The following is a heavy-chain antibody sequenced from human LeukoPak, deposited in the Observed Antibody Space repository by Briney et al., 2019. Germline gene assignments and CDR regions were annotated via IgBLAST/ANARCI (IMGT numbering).Heavy chain of an antibody. J-gene: IGHJ4*02. Sequence: GGSLRLSCAVSGITLSNYGMSWVRQAPGKGLEWVSAISGSGGSTYYADSVKGRFTISRDNSKNTLYLQMNSLRAEDTAVYYCAKDGESGGNYPDYWGQGTLVTVSS. CDR3: AKDGESGGNYPDY. V-gene: IGHV3-23*01. CDR1: GITLSNYG. D-gene: IGHD4-11*01. CDR2: ISGSGGST.